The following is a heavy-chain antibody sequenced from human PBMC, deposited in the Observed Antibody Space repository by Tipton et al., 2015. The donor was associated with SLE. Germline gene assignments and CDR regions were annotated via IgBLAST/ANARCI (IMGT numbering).Heavy chain of an antibody. J-gene: IGHJ4*02. V-gene: IGHV3-9*01. CDR1: GFTFRDHV. CDR2: ISRISDYV. CDR3: AKEGPSGTADF. D-gene: IGHD1-7*01. Sequence: SLRLSCTASGFTFRDHVMHWVRQAPGKGLEWVSGISRISDYVGYGDSVKGRFTISRDNAKNFLYLQMKTLRPEDTALYYCAKEGPSGTADFWGQGTLVTVSS.